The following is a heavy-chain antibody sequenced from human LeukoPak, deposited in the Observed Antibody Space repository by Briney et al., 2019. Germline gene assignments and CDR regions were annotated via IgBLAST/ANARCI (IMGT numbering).Heavy chain of an antibody. J-gene: IGHJ3*02. CDR3: ARVGQLLWFGELSLAFDI. CDR2: IYYSGST. CDR1: GGSISSYC. V-gene: IGHV4-59*01. D-gene: IGHD3-10*01. Sequence: KPSETLSLTCTVSGGSISSYCWSWIRQPPGKGLEWIGYIYYSGSTNYNPSLKSRVTISVDTSKNQFSLKLSSVTAADTAVYYCARVGQLLWFGELSLAFDIWGQGTMVTVSS.